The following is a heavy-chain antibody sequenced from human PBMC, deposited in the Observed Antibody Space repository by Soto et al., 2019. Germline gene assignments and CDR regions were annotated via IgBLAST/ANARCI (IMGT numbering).Heavy chain of an antibody. CDR2: ISAYNGNT. D-gene: IGHD1-7*01. CDR1: GYTFTSYG. Sequence: ASVKVSCKASGYTFTSYGISWVRQAPGQGLEWMGWISAYNGNTNYAQKLQGRVTMTTDTSTSTAYMELRSLRSDDTAVYYCEREVGELALYRGDEPPYFAYWGQGTLVPISS. V-gene: IGHV1-18*01. J-gene: IGHJ4*02. CDR3: EREVGELALYRGDEPPYFAY.